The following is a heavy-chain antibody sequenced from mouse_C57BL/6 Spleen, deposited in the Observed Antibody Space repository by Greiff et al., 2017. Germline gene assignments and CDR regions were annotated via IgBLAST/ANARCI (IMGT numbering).Heavy chain of an antibody. CDR1: GYTFTSYW. D-gene: IGHD1-1*01. CDR3: ARRYGSSLYFDV. Sequence: QVQLQQPGAELVKPGASVKLSCKASGYTFTSYWMQWVKQRPGQGLEWIGEIDPSDSYTNYNQKFKGKATLSVDTSSSTAYMQLSSLTSEDSAVYYCARRYGSSLYFDVWGTGTTVTVSS. CDR2: IDPSDSYT. J-gene: IGHJ1*03. V-gene: IGHV1-50*01.